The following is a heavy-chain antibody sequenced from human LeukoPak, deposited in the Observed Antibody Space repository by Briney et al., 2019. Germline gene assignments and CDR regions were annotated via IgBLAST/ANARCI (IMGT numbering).Heavy chain of an antibody. CDR1: GGSISSYY. CDR3: ARADYYGSGSYSAY. D-gene: IGHD3-10*01. CDR2: IYTSGST. V-gene: IGHV4-4*07. Sequence: SETLSLTCTVSGGSISSYYWSSIRQPAEKGLEWIGRIYTSGSTNYNPSLKSRVTMSVDTSKNQFSLKLSSVTAADTAVYYCARADYYGSGSYSAYWGQGTLVTVSS. J-gene: IGHJ4*02.